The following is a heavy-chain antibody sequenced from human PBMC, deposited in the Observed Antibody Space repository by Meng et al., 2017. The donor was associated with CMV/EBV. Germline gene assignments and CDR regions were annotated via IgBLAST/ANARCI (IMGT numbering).Heavy chain of an antibody. CDR1: GYTFTSYD. V-gene: IGHV1-8*03. D-gene: IGHD2-2*02. J-gene: IGHJ6*02. CDR3: ARGEGFDCSSTSCYIYYYYYYGMDV. CDR2: INPNSGNT. Sequence: ASVKVSCKASGYTFTSYDINWVRQATGQGLVWMGWINPNSGNTRYAQKFQGRVTITRNTSISTSYMELSSLRSEDTGVYYCARGEGFDCSSTSCYIYYYYYYGMDVWGQGTTVTVSS.